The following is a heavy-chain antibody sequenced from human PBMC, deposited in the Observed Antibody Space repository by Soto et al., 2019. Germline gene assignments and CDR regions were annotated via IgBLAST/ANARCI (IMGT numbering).Heavy chain of an antibody. CDR3: ARGLRYCSSTNCPNCFDP. Sequence: SGPTLVNPTQTITLTCTFSGFSLSMSGVGVGWIRQPPGKALEWLALIYWDDDKRYSPSLKSRLTITKDTSKNQVVLTMTNMDPVDTATYYCARGLRYCSSTNCPNCFDPWGQGTLVTVSS. D-gene: IGHD2-2*01. V-gene: IGHV2-5*02. J-gene: IGHJ5*02. CDR2: IYWDDDK. CDR1: GFSLSMSGVG.